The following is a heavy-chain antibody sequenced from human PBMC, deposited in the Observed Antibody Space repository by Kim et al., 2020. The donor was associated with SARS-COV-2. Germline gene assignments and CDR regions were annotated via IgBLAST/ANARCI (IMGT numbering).Heavy chain of an antibody. CDR3: ARDSRGTYYDFWSGSLG. J-gene: IGHJ4*02. D-gene: IGHD3-3*01. CDR1: GFTFSSYS. V-gene: IGHV3-21*01. Sequence: GGSLRLSCAASGFTFSSYSMNWVRQAPGKGLEWVSSISSSSSYIYYADSVKGRFTISRDNAKNSLYLQMNSLRAEDTAVYYCARDSRGTYYDFWSGSLGWGQGTLVTVSS. CDR2: ISSSSSYI.